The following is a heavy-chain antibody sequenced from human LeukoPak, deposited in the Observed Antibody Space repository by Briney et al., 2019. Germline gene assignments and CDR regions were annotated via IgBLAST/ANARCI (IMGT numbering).Heavy chain of an antibody. CDR3: ARDSKQQLVGGDY. CDR2: INPNSGGT. V-gene: IGHV1-2*06. Sequence: GASVTVSFKASGYTFTGYYMHWVRQAPGQGLEWMGRINPNSGGTNYAQKFQGRVTMTRNTSISTAYMELSRLRSDDTAVYYCARDSKQQLVGGDYWGQGTLVTVSS. CDR1: GYTFTGYY. D-gene: IGHD6-13*01. J-gene: IGHJ4*02.